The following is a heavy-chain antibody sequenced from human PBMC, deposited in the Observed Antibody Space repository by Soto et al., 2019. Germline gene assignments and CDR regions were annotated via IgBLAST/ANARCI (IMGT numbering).Heavy chain of an antibody. Sequence: EVQLVESGGGLVKPGGSLRLSCVVSGFTFSTYSMNWVRQAPGKELEWVSSITSSSSYINYAESVKGRFTISRDDAKNSLYLQMNSLRAEDTGLYYCARGCSSTSCSFGYWGQGTLVTVSS. J-gene: IGHJ4*02. V-gene: IGHV3-21*01. CDR1: GFTFSTYS. CDR2: ITSSSSYI. CDR3: ARGCSSTSCSFGY. D-gene: IGHD2-2*01.